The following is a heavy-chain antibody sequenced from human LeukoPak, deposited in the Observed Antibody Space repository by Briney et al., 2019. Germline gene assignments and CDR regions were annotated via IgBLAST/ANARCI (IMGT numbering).Heavy chain of an antibody. CDR2: IYYSGST. V-gene: IGHV4-39*07. D-gene: IGHD5-18*01. J-gene: IGHJ4*02. CDR3: ARIRGYSYGGGYFDY. Sequence: PSETPSLTCTVSGGSISSSNYYWGWIRQSPGKGLEWMGTIYYSGSTYYNPSLKSRVTISVDTSRNQFSLKLRSVTAADTAVYYCARIRGYSYGGGYFDYWGQGTLVTVSS. CDR1: GGSISSSNYY.